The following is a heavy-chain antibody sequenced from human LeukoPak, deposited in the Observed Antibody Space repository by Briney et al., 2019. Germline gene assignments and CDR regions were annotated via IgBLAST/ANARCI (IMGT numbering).Heavy chain of an antibody. D-gene: IGHD3-3*01. CDR1: GGSINNYY. V-gene: IGHV4-59*08. J-gene: IGHJ4*02. Sequence: PSETLSLTCTVSGGSINNYYWSWIRQPPGKGLEWIGYIYYSGSTNYNPSLKSRVTISVDTSKNQFSLILTSVTAADTAVYYCARQTGAGLFILPGGQGTLVTVSS. CDR2: IYYSGST. CDR3: ARQTGAGLFILP.